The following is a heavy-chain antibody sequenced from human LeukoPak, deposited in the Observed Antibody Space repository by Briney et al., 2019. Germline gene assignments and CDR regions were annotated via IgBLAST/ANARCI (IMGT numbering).Heavy chain of an antibody. J-gene: IGHJ4*02. CDR1: GFTFSSYW. CDR3: ARGYYYDSSGYHLDY. V-gene: IGHV3-74*01. D-gene: IGHD3-22*01. CDR2: INSDGSST. Sequence: PGGSLRLSCAASGFTFSSYWMHWVRQAPGKGLVWVSRINSDGSSTSYPDSVKGRFTISRDNAKNTLYLQMNSLRAEDTAVYYCARGYYYDSSGYHLDYWGQGTLVTVSS.